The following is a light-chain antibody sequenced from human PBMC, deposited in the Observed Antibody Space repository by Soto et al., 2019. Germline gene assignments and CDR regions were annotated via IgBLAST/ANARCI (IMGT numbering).Light chain of an antibody. CDR1: QSISSY. CDR3: QESYNTPYT. Sequence: DIQMTQSPSSLSASVGDRVTITCRASQSISSYLNWYQQKPGKAPKLLIYAASSLQSGVPSRFSGSGSGTDFTLTISSLQPEDVATYDCQESYNTPYTFGQGTKLEIK. CDR2: AAS. J-gene: IGKJ2*01. V-gene: IGKV1-39*01.